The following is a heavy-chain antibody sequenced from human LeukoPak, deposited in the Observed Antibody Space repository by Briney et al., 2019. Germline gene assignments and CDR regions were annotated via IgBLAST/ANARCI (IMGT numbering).Heavy chain of an antibody. Sequence: SETLSLTCPVSGGSISSGSYYWSWIRQPAGKGLEWIGRIYTSGSTNYNPSLKSRVTISVDTSKNQFSLKLSSVTAADTAVYYCARGGNYDFWSGSLHAFDIWGQGTMVTVSS. CDR1: GGSISSGSYY. CDR2: IYTSGST. J-gene: IGHJ3*02. CDR3: ARGGNYDFWSGSLHAFDI. D-gene: IGHD3-3*01. V-gene: IGHV4-61*02.